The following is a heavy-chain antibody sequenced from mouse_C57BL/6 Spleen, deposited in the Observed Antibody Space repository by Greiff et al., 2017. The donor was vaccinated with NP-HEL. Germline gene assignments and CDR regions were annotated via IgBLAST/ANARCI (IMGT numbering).Heavy chain of an antibody. V-gene: IGHV1-22*01. CDR2: INPNNGGT. CDR3: ARGEIYYYGSSDV. D-gene: IGHD1-1*01. Sequence: SGPELVKPGASVKMSCKASGYTFTDYNMHWVKQSHGKSLEWIGYINPNNGGTSYNQKFKGKATLTVNKSSSTAYMELRSLTSEDSAVYYCARGEIYYYGSSDVWGTGTTVTVSS. J-gene: IGHJ1*03. CDR1: GYTFTDYN.